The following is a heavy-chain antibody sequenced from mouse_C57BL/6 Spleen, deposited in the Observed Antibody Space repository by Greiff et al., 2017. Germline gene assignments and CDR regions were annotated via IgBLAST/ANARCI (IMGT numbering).Heavy chain of an antibody. CDR3: ARDSIYYGNWLDY. Sequence: VKLQQPGAELVKPGASVRLSCKASGYTFTSYWMHWVKQRPGQGLEWIGMIHPNSGSTNYNEKFKSKATLTVDKSSSTAYMQLSSLTSEDSAVYYCARDSIYYGNWLDYWGQGTTLTVSS. CDR2: IHPNSGST. D-gene: IGHD2-1*01. J-gene: IGHJ2*01. V-gene: IGHV1-64*01. CDR1: GYTFTSYW.